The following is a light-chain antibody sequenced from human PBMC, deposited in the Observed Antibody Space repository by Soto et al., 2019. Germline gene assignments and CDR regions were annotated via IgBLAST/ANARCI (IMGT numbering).Light chain of an antibody. CDR1: SSDIGGYYL. CDR3: CSFAGSSTYV. J-gene: IGLJ1*01. Sequence: QSVLTQPASVSGSPGQSITISCTGTSSDIGGYYLVSWYQQRPGKAPNLIIYEGNKRPSGVSNRFSASKSGNTASLTISGLRAEDEADYYCCSFAGSSTYVFGPGTKVT. V-gene: IGLV2-23*01. CDR2: EGN.